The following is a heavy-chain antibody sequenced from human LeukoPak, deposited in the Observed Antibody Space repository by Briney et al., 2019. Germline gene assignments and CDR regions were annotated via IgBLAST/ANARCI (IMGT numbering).Heavy chain of an antibody. CDR3: ARGDQNFDY. J-gene: IGHJ4*02. CDR1: GDSVSSKSV. V-gene: IGHV6-1*01. CDR2: IYYRSKWSN. D-gene: IGHD5-24*01. Sequence: SQTLSLTCATSGDSVSSKSVWNWIRQSPSRGLERLGRIYYRSKWSNNYAVSVKSRITINPDTSKNQFSLQLSSVTAEDTAVYYCARGDQNFDYWGQGTLVTVSS.